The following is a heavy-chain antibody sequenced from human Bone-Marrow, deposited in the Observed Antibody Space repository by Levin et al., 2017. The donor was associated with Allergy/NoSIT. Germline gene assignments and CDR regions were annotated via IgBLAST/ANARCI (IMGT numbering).Heavy chain of an antibody. J-gene: IGHJ4*02. CDR3: ARQGTGTSSSDY. CDR2: IYSSGDT. CDR1: GGSISGYY. D-gene: IGHD6-13*01. V-gene: IGHV4-59*01. Sequence: KSSETLSLTCTVSGGSISGYYGTWIRQPPGKGLEWIGYIYSSGDTNYSPSLRSRVTMSADTSKNQFSLKLTSVTAADTAVYYCARQGTGTSSSDYWGQGTLVTVSS.